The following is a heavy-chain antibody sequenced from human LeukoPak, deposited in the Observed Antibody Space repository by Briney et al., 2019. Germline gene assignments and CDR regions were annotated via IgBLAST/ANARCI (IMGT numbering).Heavy chain of an antibody. J-gene: IGHJ6*03. CDR3: AREAVTKGYYYMDV. V-gene: IGHV1-69*01. D-gene: IGHD4-17*01. Sequence: GSPVKVSCKASGGTFSSYAISWVRQAPRQGLEWMGGIIPIFGTANYAQKFQGRVTITADESTSTAYMELSSLRSEDTAVYYCAREAVTKGYYYMDVWGKGTTVTVSS. CDR1: GGTFSSYA. CDR2: IIPIFGTA.